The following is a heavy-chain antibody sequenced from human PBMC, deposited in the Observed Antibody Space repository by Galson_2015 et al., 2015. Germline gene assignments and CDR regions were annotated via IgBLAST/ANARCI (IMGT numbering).Heavy chain of an antibody. D-gene: IGHD3-10*01. CDR3: ARGMVRGVFTSAFDI. V-gene: IGHV5-51*01. CDR2: IYPGDSDT. Sequence: QSGAEVKKPGESLKISCKGSGYNFTSYWIGWVRQMPGKGLEWMGIIYPGDSDTRYSPSFQGQVTISADKSISTAYLQWSSLKASDTAMYYCARGMVRGVFTSAFDIWGQGTMVTVSS. CDR1: GYNFTSYW. J-gene: IGHJ3*02.